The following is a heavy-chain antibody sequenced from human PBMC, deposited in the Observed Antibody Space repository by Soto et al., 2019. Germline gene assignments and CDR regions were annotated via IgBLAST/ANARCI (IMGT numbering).Heavy chain of an antibody. V-gene: IGHV5-51*01. CDR2: IYPGDSDT. CDR1: GYSFTSYW. CDR3: ARQPQDWSCSSTSCYEYFQH. J-gene: IGHJ1*01. Sequence: GESLKISCKGSGYSFTSYWIGWVRQMPGKGLEWMGIIYPGDSDTRYSPSFQGQVTISADKSISTAYLQWSSLKASDTAMYYCARQPQDWSCSSTSCYEYFQHWGQGTLVTVSS. D-gene: IGHD2-2*01.